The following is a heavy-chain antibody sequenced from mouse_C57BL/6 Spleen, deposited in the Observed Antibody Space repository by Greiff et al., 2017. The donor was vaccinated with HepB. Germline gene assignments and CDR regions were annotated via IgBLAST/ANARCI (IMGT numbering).Heavy chain of an antibody. CDR2: FHPYNDDT. CDR3: ARGGPYGSSPWFAY. D-gene: IGHD1-1*01. Sequence: VKLMESGAELVKPGASVKMSCKASGYTFTTYPIEWMKQNHGKSLEWIGNFHPYNDDTKYNEKFKGKATLTVEKSSSTVYLELSRLTSDDSAVYYCARGGPYGSSPWFAYWGQGTLVTVSA. V-gene: IGHV1-47*01. J-gene: IGHJ3*01. CDR1: GYTFTTYP.